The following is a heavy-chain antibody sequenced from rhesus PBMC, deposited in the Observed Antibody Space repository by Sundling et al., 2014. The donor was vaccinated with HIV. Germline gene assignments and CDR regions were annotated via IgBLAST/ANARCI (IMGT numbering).Heavy chain of an antibody. CDR1: GGSISSNNW. V-gene: IGHV4-65*02. CDR3: AISPIPAPGNWGTNGLDS. J-gene: IGHJ6*01. D-gene: IGHD6-31*01. CDR2: MYGKTATT. Sequence: QVQLQESGPGLVKPSETLSLTCAVSGGSISSNNWWTWIRQAPGKGLEWVGSMYGKTATTHYNPSLKSRVTISRDTSKNQFSLKLSSVTAADTAVYYCAISPIPAPGNWGTNGLDSWGQGVVVIVSS.